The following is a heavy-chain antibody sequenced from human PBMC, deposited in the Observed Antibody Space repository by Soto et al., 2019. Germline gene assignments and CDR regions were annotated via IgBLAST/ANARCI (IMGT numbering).Heavy chain of an antibody. J-gene: IGHJ4*02. Sequence: SETLSLTCTVSGGSISSYYWSWIRQPPGKGLEWIGYIYYSGSTNYNPSLKSRVTISVDTSKNQFSLKLSSVTAADTAVYYCARLSRWQLGYWGQGTLVTVSS. CDR2: IYYSGST. V-gene: IGHV4-59*08. CDR1: GGSISSYY. D-gene: IGHD6-6*01. CDR3: ARLSRWQLGY.